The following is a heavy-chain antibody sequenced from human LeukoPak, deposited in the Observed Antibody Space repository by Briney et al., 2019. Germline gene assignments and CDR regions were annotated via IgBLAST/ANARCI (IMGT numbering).Heavy chain of an antibody. V-gene: IGHV3-9*01. CDR1: GFTFDDYA. D-gene: IGHD3-10*01. Sequence: PGRSLRLSCAASGFTFDDYAMHWVRQAPGKGLEWVSGISWNSGSIGYADSVKGRFTISRDNAKNSLYLQMNSLRAEDTALYYCAKDQAGRRYFDYWGQGTLVTVSS. CDR2: ISWNSGSI. CDR3: AKDQAGRRYFDY. J-gene: IGHJ4*02.